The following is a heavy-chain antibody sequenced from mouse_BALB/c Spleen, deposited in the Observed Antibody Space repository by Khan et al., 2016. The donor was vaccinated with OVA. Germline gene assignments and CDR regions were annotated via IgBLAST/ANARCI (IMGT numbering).Heavy chain of an antibody. D-gene: IGHD2-14*01. Sequence: VQLQQSGAELARPGASMRMSCKASGYTFTSNTMHWIKQRPGQGLEWIGYINPRSGYTNYNQNFKDKATLTADKSSSTPYMQLSSLTSEDSAVYYCARRTTGYTMDSWGQGTSVTVSS. CDR2: INPRSGYT. V-gene: IGHV1-4*01. CDR3: ARRTTGYTMDS. CDR1: GYTFTSNT. J-gene: IGHJ4*01.